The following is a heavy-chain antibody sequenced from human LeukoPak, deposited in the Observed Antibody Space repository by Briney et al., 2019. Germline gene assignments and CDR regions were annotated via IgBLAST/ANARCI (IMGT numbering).Heavy chain of an antibody. V-gene: IGHV3-66*01. CDR1: GITGSSNY. D-gene: IGHD2-8*01. CDR2: IYSGGTT. Sequence: GSLRLSSAASGITGSSNYLNWVRQASGEGLEWVSVIYSGGTTYYADSVKGRFTISRDNSKNTLYLQMNSLRAEDTAVYYCASGTSRARCFDYWGQGTLVTVSS. J-gene: IGHJ4*02. CDR3: ASGTSRARCFDY.